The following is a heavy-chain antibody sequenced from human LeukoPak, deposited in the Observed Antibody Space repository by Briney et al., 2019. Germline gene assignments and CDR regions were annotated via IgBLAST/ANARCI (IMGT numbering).Heavy chain of an antibody. Sequence: PGGSLRLSCAASGFIFTDYAMHWVRQAPGKGLEWVSSMSAGGGSTHFADSVKGRFTISRDNSKNTLYLQMSSLRAEDTAVYYCARCLYYDFWSNYYTNYYYYGMDVWGQGTTVTVSS. CDR1: GFIFTDYA. CDR2: MSAGGGST. J-gene: IGHJ6*02. D-gene: IGHD3-3*01. V-gene: IGHV3-23*01. CDR3: ARCLYYDFWSNYYTNYYYYGMDV.